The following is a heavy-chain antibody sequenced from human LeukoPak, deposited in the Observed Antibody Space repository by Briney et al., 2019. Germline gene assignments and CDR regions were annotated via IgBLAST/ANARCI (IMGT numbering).Heavy chain of an antibody. V-gene: IGHV3-23*01. CDR2: ISGSGGST. Sequence: GGSLRLSCAASGFTVSSNYMSWVRQAPGKGLEWVSAISGSGGSTYYADSVKGRFTISRDNSKNTLYLQMNSLRAEDTAVYYCAKDANGRQQWLKDFDYWGQGTLVTVSS. CDR1: GFTVSSNY. J-gene: IGHJ4*02. CDR3: AKDANGRQQWLKDFDY. D-gene: IGHD6-19*01.